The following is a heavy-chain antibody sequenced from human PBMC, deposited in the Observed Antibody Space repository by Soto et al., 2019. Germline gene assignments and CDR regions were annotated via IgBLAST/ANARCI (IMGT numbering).Heavy chain of an antibody. CDR2: IYYSGST. V-gene: IGHV4-59*01. J-gene: IGHJ6*03. CDR3: ARSDIVVVPATRFYSYYIDV. D-gene: IGHD2-2*01. Sequence: SETLSLTCTVSGGSISSYYWSWIRQPPGKGLEWIGYIYYSGSTNYNPSLKSRVTISVDTSKNQFSLKLSSVTAADTAVYYCARSDIVVVPATRFYSYYIDVWGKGTTVTLSS. CDR1: GGSISSYY.